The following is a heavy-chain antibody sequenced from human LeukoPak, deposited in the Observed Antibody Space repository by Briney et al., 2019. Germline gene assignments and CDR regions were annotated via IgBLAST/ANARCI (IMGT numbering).Heavy chain of an antibody. V-gene: IGHV4-34*01. Sequence: SETLSLTCAVYGGSFSGYYWSWIRQPPGKGVEWIGEINHSGSTNYNPSLKSRVTISVDTSKNQFSLKLSSVTAADTAVYYCARAGSDHSIGWQEFDYWGQGTLVTVSS. CDR3: ARAGSDHSIGWQEFDY. D-gene: IGHD6-19*01. J-gene: IGHJ4*02. CDR1: GGSFSGYY. CDR2: INHSGST.